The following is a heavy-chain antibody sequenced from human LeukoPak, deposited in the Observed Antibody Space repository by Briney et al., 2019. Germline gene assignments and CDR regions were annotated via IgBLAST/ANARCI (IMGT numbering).Heavy chain of an antibody. CDR3: ARVRSSTNWFDP. Sequence: PGGSLRLSCVASGFTFDDYAMSWVRQVPGKGLEWVSFISGTSSHIYYADSVKGRFTISRDNAKNALFLQLNSLRAEDTAVYYCARVRSSTNWFDPWGQGTLVTVSS. V-gene: IGHV3-21*04. CDR2: ISGTSSHI. CDR1: GFTFDDYA. J-gene: IGHJ5*02. D-gene: IGHD2-2*01.